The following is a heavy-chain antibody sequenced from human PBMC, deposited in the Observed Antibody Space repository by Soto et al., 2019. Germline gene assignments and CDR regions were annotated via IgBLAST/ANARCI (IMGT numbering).Heavy chain of an antibody. J-gene: IGHJ6*03. CDR2: IYSGGST. V-gene: IGHV3-53*01. CDR3: AKDGTVTSYYYYMDV. D-gene: IGHD4-4*01. CDR1: GCNGRNNY. Sequence: SGRSNRLRYAASGCNGRNNYMSWVRQATGKGLEWVSVIYSGGSTYYADSVKGRFTISRDNSKNTLYLQMNSLRAEDTAVYYCAKDGTVTSYYYYMDVWGKGTTVTVSS.